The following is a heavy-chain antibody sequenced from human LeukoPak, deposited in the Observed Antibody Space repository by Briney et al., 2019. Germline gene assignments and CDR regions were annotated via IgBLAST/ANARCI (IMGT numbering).Heavy chain of an antibody. J-gene: IGHJ4*02. CDR2: ISGRGDNT. D-gene: IGHD6-19*01. CDR1: GFSFSSYA. Sequence: GSLKLSCAASGFSFSSYAMSWVRQAPGKGLEWVSSISGRGDNTYYAESVKGRFTISRYNSKNTLFLQMNSLRAEDTAVFYCAKRSGYTTGWFFDFWGQGTLVTVSS. V-gene: IGHV3-23*01. CDR3: AKRSGYTTGWFFDF.